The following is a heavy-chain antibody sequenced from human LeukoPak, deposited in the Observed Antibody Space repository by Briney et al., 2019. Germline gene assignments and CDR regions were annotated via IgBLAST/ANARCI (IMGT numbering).Heavy chain of an antibody. CDR2: INHSGST. CDR3: ARDHWGNPFDY. J-gene: IGHJ4*02. Sequence: PSETLSLTCTVSGGSISSYYWSWIRQPPGKGLEWIGEINHSGSTNYNPSLKSRVTISVDTSKNQFSLKLSSVTAADTAVYYCARDHWGNPFDYWGQGTLVTVSS. V-gene: IGHV4-34*01. D-gene: IGHD3-16*01. CDR1: GGSISSYY.